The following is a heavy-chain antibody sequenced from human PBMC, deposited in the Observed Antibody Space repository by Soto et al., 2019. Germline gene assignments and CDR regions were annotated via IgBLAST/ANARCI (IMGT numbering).Heavy chain of an antibody. Sequence: GGSLRLSCAASGFTFSSYSMNWVRQAPGKGLEWVSSISSSSSYIYYADSVKGRFTISRDNAKNSLYLQMNSLRAEDTAVYYCAGGWYDYVWGSYRFAGGPNFDYWGQGTLVTVSS. J-gene: IGHJ4*02. CDR3: AGGWYDYVWGSYRFAGGPNFDY. CDR1: GFTFSSYS. D-gene: IGHD3-16*02. V-gene: IGHV3-21*01. CDR2: ISSSSSYI.